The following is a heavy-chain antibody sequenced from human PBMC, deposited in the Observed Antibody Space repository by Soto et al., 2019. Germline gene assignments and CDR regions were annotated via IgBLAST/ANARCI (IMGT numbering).Heavy chain of an antibody. D-gene: IGHD3-9*01. CDR3: ATSPDDILTGYPIYGY. Sequence: SETLSLTCTVSGGSISSGDYYWSWIRQPPGKGLEWIGYIYYSGITFYNPSLKNRVTISVDTSKNQFSLRLSSVTAADTAVYYCATSPDDILTGYPIYGYWGQGTLVTVSS. J-gene: IGHJ4*02. CDR2: IYYSGIT. CDR1: GGSISSGDYY. V-gene: IGHV4-30-4*01.